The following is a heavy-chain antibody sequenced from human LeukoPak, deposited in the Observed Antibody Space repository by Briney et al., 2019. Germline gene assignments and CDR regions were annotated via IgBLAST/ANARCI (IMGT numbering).Heavy chain of an antibody. CDR2: IIPIFGTA. J-gene: IGHJ4*02. CDR1: GGTFSSYA. D-gene: IGHD3-10*01. CDR3: ARGSYYGSGSDFDY. Sequence: SVKVSCKASGGTFSSYAISWVRQAPGQGLEWMGGIIPIFGTANYAQKFQGRVTITADKSTSTAYMELSSLRSEDTAVYYCARGSYYGSGSDFDYWGQGTLVTVSS. V-gene: IGHV1-69*06.